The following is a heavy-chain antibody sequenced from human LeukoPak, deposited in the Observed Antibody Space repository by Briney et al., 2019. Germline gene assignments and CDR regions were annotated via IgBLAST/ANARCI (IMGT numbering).Heavy chain of an antibody. CDR2: IYADGTT. Sequence: PGGSLRLSCAASGFTFSSYGMHWVRQAPGRGLEWVSLIYADGTTHYADSVKGRFTISRDNSKNTVYLQMNSVRPEDTAVYYCARDRAGTQAWVEFDPWGQGTLVTVSS. D-gene: IGHD3-10*01. CDR1: GFTFSSYG. J-gene: IGHJ5*02. CDR3: ARDRAGTQAWVEFDP. V-gene: IGHV3-NL1*01.